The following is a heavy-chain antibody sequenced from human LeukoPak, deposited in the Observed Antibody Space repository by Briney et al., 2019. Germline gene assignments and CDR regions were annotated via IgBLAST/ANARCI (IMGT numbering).Heavy chain of an antibody. CDR3: ASVLNTNWNDRRRPKHVQY. J-gene: IGHJ4*02. V-gene: IGHV3-21*01. D-gene: IGHD1-20*01. CDR1: GFTFSDHY. CDR2: ISSSSSYI. Sequence: GGSLRLSCAASGFTFSDHYMDWVRQAPGKGLEWVSSISSSSSYIYYADSVKGRFTISRDNAKNSLYLQMNSLRAEDTAVYYCASVLNTNWNDRRRPKHVQYWGQGTLVTVSS.